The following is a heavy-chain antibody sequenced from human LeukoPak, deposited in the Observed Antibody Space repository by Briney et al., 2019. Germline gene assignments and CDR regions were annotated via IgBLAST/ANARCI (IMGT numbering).Heavy chain of an antibody. CDR2: VYYSGTT. CDR1: GGPIISHY. CDR3: ARADSANYYDSGRYFNYFYMGV. Sequence: KTSETLSLTCTVSGGPIISHYWSWIRQPPGKGLEFVAYVYYSGTTNFNPSLESRVTISVDTSKNQFSLKLSSVTAADTAVYFCARADSANYYDSGRYFNYFYMGVWGRGTTVTVSS. V-gene: IGHV4-59*11. J-gene: IGHJ6*03. D-gene: IGHD3-10*01.